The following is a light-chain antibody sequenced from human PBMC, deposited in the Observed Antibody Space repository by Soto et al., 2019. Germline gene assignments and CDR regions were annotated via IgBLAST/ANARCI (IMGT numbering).Light chain of an antibody. J-gene: IGKJ2*01. CDR1: QTMSNF. CDR2: AIS. V-gene: IGKV1-39*01. CDR3: QQSYSTPYT. Sequence: DIQMTQSPSSLSASVGDRVTITCRASQTMSNFLHWYQQKPGKAPKVLIYAISNLTSGVPSRFSGCGSGTDFTLTISSLQPEDFATYYFQQSYSTPYTFGQGTKVEIK.